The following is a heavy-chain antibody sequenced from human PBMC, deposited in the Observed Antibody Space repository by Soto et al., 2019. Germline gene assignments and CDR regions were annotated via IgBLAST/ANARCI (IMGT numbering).Heavy chain of an antibody. CDR1: CGTISSSSFH. J-gene: IGHJ5*02. CDR2: IYYSGST. D-gene: IGHD2-15*01. V-gene: IGHV4-39*01. Sequence: QLQLQESCPGLVKPSETLSLTCTVSCGTISSSSFHWGWIRQPPGTGLEWIGSIYYSGSTDYSPSLKSLVTISVDTSKTQFSLYLRSVTAADTAVYYCARRERPAVTDWWFDPCGWGTMVTVSS. CDR3: ARRERPAVTDWWFDP.